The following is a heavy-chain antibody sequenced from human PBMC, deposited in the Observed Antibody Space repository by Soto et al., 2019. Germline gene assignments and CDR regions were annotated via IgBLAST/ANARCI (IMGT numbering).Heavy chain of an antibody. V-gene: IGHV3-9*01. CDR3: AKGFCSSAKCYTYSYMDV. J-gene: IGHJ6*03. CDR2: VSWNSGTM. D-gene: IGHD2-2*02. Sequence: EVQLVESGGGLVQPGRSLRLSCAASGFSFDEYAMHWVRQVPGKGLEWVSGVSWNSGTMGYGDSVKGRFTISRDNDKNSLYLQMNSLRAEDTAMYYCAKGFCSSAKCYTYSYMDVWGKGTTVTFSS. CDR1: GFSFDEYA.